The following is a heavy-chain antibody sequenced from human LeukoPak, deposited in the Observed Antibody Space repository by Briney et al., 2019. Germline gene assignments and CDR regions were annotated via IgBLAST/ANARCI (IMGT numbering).Heavy chain of an antibody. CDR3: AREPSGIYDTNSFDI. CDR1: GYIFTSYD. CDR2: MNPNSRNT. Sequence: ASVRVSCKTSGYIFTSYDINWVRQAPGQGLEWMGWMNPNSRNTGYAQKFQGRVIVTGDTSINTAYMYLSSLRAEDTAVYYCAREPSGIYDTNSFDIWGQGTMVTVS. J-gene: IGHJ3*02. D-gene: IGHD1-26*01. V-gene: IGHV1-8*01.